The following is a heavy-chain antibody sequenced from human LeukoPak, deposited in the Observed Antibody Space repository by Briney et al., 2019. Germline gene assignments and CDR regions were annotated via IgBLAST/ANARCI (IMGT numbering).Heavy chain of an antibody. J-gene: IGHJ1*01. D-gene: IGHD6-19*01. V-gene: IGHV4-34*01. CDR1: GGSFSGYY. Sequence: MSSETLSLTCAVYGGSFSGYYWSWIRQPPGKGLEWIGEINHSGSTNYNPSLKSRVTISVDTSKNQFSLKLSSVTAADTAVYYCAIIVAVAGGAEYFQHWGQGTLVTVSS. CDR2: INHSGST. CDR3: AIIVAVAGGAEYFQH.